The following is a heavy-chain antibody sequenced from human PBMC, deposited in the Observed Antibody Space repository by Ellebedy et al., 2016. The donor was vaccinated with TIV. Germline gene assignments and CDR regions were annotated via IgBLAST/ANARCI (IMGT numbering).Heavy chain of an antibody. Sequence: MPSETLSLTCTLSGDSISSYYWSWIRQPPGRGLEWIGYIHYSGSTNYNPSLKSRVTISVDTSKNQFSLKLRSVTAADTAVYYCARDGLQSSGWYCDYWGQGTQVTVSS. D-gene: IGHD3-22*01. CDR3: ARDGLQSSGWYCDY. J-gene: IGHJ4*02. V-gene: IGHV4-59*01. CDR1: GDSISSYY. CDR2: IHYSGST.